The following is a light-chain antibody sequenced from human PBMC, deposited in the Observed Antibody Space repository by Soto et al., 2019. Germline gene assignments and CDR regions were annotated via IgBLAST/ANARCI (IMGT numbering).Light chain of an antibody. J-gene: IGLJ1*01. CDR3: GTWDSSLSAGGV. V-gene: IGLV1-51*01. Sequence: QSVLTQPPSVSAAPGQKVTISCSGSSSNSGNNYVSWYQQLPGTAPKLLIYDNNKRPSGIPDRFSGSKSGTSATLGITGLQTGDEADYYCGTWDSSLSAGGVFGTGTKLTVL. CDR2: DNN. CDR1: SSNSGNNY.